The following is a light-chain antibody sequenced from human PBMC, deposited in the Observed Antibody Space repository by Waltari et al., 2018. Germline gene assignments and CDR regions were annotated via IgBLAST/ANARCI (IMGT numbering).Light chain of an antibody. V-gene: IGKV1-16*01. CDR3: QQGNSYPLN. CDR2: RAS. CDR1: QGVDND. Sequence: DIQMTQSPSSLSASVGDKVTITCQASQGVDNDLNWYQQKPGKASKVLLYRASSLQRGHPYRFSSSGTETDFTLTISGLQPEDFATYFCQQGNSYPLNFGGGTKVEI. J-gene: IGKJ4*01.